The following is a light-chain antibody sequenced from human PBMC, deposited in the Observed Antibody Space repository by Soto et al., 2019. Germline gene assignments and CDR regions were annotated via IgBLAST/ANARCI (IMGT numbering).Light chain of an antibody. V-gene: IGLV2-14*01. CDR1: SSDVGGYIY. J-gene: IGLJ1*01. Sequence: QSVLTQPASVSGSPGQSITISCTGTSSDVGGYIYVSWYQQHPGKAPKLVIYEVSNRPSGVSDRFSGSKSGNTASLTISGLQAEDEADYFCSSYTTGSSVYVFGSGNKVTVL. CDR2: EVS. CDR3: SSYTTGSSVYV.